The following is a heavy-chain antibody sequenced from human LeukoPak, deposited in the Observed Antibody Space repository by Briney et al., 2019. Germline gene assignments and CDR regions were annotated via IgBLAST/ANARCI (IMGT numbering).Heavy chain of an antibody. J-gene: IGHJ4*02. CDR3: ATDALISYRGAWSQSDS. CDR2: ISYDGSNK. V-gene: IGHV3-30-3*01. CDR1: GFTFSSYA. D-gene: IGHD2/OR15-2a*01. Sequence: PGGSLRLSCAASGFTFSSYAMHWVRQAPGKGLEWVAVISYDGSNKYYADSVKGRFTISRDNSKNTLYLQMNSLRAEDTAVYYCATDALISYRGAWSQSDSWGQGTLVTVSS.